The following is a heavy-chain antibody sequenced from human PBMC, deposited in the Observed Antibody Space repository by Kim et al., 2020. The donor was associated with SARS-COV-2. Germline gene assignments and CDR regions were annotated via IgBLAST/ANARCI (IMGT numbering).Heavy chain of an antibody. V-gene: IGHV4-34*01. CDR1: GGSFRSFSGYY. Sequence: SETLSLTCAVYGGSFRSFSGYYWSWIRQPPGQGLEWIGEINNSGPTFYNPSLKTPVTLSVDTPKNQFSLKLSSVTAADTAVYYCARGSYLTRSIDVWGQGTLVTVSS. J-gene: IGHJ4*02. CDR3: ARGSYLTRSIDV. CDR2: INNSGPT.